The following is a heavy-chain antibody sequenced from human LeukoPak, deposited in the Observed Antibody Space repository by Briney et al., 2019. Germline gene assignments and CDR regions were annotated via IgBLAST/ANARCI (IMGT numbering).Heavy chain of an antibody. CDR2: ISTTSTYI. J-gene: IGHJ4*02. CDR3: ARAGTCSSTSCDGGIEY. D-gene: IGHD2-2*01. V-gene: IGHV3-21*06. CDR1: GFAFSSYN. Sequence: GGSLRLSCAASGFAFSSYNMKWVRQAPGKGLEWVSFISTTSTYIYCADSVKGRFTVSRDNSKNLLYLQMDSLRVEDTAVYYCARAGTCSSTSCDGGIEYWGQGTLVTVSS.